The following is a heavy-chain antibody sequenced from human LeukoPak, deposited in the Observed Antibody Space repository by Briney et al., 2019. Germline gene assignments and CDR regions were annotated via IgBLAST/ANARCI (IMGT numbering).Heavy chain of an antibody. CDR2: ISSSSSYT. Sequence: PGGSLRLSCAASGFTFSDYYMSWIRQAPGKGLEWVSYISSSSSYTNYADSVKGRFTISRDNVKKSVYLQMNSLRAEDTAAYYCARDIGGYDSKKFDYWGQGTLVTVSS. V-gene: IGHV3-11*05. CDR3: ARDIGGYDSKKFDY. D-gene: IGHD5-12*01. J-gene: IGHJ4*02. CDR1: GFTFSDYY.